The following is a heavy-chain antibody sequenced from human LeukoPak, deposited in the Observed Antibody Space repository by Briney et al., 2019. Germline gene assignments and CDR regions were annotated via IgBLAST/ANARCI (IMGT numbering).Heavy chain of an antibody. CDR1: GGSVSFYY. CDR3: ARARRFVDTAQHFNY. V-gene: IGHV4-59*02. J-gene: IGHJ4*02. Sequence: SETLSLTRTVSGGSVSFYYWSWIRQPPGKGLEWIGYISYSGDTNYNPSLKSRVTMSIDTSKNQFSLKLSSVTAADTAVYYCARARRFVDTAQHFNYWGQGTLVTVYS. D-gene: IGHD5-18*01. CDR2: ISYSGDT.